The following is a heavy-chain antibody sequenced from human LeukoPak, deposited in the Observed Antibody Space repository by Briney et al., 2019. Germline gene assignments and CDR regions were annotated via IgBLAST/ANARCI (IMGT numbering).Heavy chain of an antibody. Sequence: SVKVSCKASGGTFSSYAISWVRQAPGQGLEWMGGIIPIFGTANYAQKFQGRVTITADESTSTAYMELSSPRSEDTAVYYCARDQLTYYDILTGYLDAFDIWGQGTMVTVSS. V-gene: IGHV1-69*13. CDR1: GGTFSSYA. D-gene: IGHD3-9*01. CDR3: ARDQLTYYDILTGYLDAFDI. CDR2: IIPIFGTA. J-gene: IGHJ3*02.